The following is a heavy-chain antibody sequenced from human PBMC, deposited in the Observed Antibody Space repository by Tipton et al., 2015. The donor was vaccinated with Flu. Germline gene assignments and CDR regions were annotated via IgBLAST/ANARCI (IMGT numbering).Heavy chain of an antibody. CDR2: IYYNGGT. D-gene: IGHD3-16*01. CDR1: GDSIATDYY. Sequence: TLSLTCSVSGDSIATDYYWAWIRQHPGKGLEWIGFIYYNGGTRYNPSLKSRVTISMDSSRNQFSLKLSFVTAADTAVYYCARGWGLTTTRADAFDIWGQGTMVTVSS. CDR3: ARGWGLTTTRADAFDI. J-gene: IGHJ3*02. V-gene: IGHV4-31*03.